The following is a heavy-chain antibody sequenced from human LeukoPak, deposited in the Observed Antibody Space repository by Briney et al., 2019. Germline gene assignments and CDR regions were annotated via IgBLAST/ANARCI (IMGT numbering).Heavy chain of an antibody. J-gene: IGHJ6*02. CDR3: DTAMVDYYYGMDV. CDR2: ISGSGGST. V-gene: IGHV3-23*01. CDR1: GFTFSSYW. D-gene: IGHD5-18*01. Sequence: GGSLRLSCAASGFTFSSYWMSWVRQAPGKGLEWVSAISGSGGSTYYADSVKGRFTISRDNSKNTLYLQMNSLRAEDTAVYYCDTAMVDYYYGMDVWGQGTTVTVSS.